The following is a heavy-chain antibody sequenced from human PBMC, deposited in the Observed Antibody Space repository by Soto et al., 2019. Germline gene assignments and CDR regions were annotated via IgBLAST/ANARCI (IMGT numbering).Heavy chain of an antibody. CDR1: GDSISTFY. Sequence: PSETLSLTCTVSGDSISTFYWGWMRQSPGKELEWIGYVYYTGSTNYNPSLKSRVTISVDRSKNQFSLKLTSANAADTAVYYCARGRTVRNYADDSCYYFYFFDYWGQGTQVTVSS. CDR2: VYYTGST. D-gene: IGHD3-22*01. CDR3: ARGRTVRNYADDSCYYFYFFDY. V-gene: IGHV4-59*01. J-gene: IGHJ4*02.